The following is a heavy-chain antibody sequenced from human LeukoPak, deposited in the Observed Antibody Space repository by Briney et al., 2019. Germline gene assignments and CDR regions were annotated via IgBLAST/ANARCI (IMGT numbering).Heavy chain of an antibody. CDR2: IYYSGSI. J-gene: IGHJ5*02. Sequence: KPSETLSLTCTVSGGSISSSSYYWGWIRQPPGKGLEWIGSIYYSGSIYYNPSLKSRVTISVDTSKNQFSLKLSSVTAADTAVYYCARPLRTGGWFDPWGQGTLVTVSS. CDR1: GGSISSSSYY. D-gene: IGHD7-27*01. V-gene: IGHV4-39*01. CDR3: ARPLRTGGWFDP.